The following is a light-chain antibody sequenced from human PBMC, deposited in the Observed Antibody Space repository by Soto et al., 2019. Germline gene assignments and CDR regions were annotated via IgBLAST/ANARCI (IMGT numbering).Light chain of an antibody. Sequence: IQMTQSPSSLSASVGDRVTITCLASQSVSNYLNWYQQKPGKAPTLLIYAASTLQSGVPSRISSSGSATDLSLTLSSLQPEEFATWYCQQDSRHPITLDPRSKVDI. CDR3: QQDSRHPIT. CDR2: AAS. V-gene: IGKV1-39*01. J-gene: IGKJ3*01. CDR1: QSVSNY.